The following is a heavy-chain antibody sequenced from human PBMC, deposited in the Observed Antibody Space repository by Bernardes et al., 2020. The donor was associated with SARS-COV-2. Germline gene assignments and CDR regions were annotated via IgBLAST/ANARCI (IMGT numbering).Heavy chain of an antibody. V-gene: IGHV3-30*18. CDR3: VKRRAIFELWAGNFDF. J-gene: IGHJ4*02. CDR2: ISYEGSKK. CDR1: GFSVNHYG. D-gene: IGHD3-10*02. Sequence: SLSLSGAASGFSVNHYGMHWVRQAPGKGLEWVAFISYEGSKKYYLDSLMGRFIISRDFSKNTLYLQMNSLRDDDTAVYYCVKRRAIFELWAGNFDFWGQGTLVTVSS.